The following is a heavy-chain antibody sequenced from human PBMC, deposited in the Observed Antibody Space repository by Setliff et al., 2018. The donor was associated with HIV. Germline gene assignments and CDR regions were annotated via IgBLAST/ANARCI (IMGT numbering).Heavy chain of an antibody. V-gene: IGHV4-34*01. CDR1: GFIFSSYE. Sequence: PSETLSLSCAASGFIFSSYEMNWVRQPPGKGLEWIGEINHSGSTNYNLSLKSRVTMSVDKSKNQFSLRLSSVTAADTAVYYCARARRAGSGPKYFQHWGQGTLVTVSS. CDR2: INHSGST. CDR3: ARARRAGSGPKYFQH. D-gene: IGHD2-15*01. J-gene: IGHJ1*01.